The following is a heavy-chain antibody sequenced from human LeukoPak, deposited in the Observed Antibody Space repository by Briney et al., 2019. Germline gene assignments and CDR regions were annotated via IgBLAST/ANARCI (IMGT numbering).Heavy chain of an antibody. Sequence: GGSLRLSCAASGFTFSSYSMNWVRQAPGKGLEWVSSISSSSSYIYYADSVKGRFTISRDNAKNSLYLQMNSLRAEDTAVYYCARDGNRGQDYYYYYGMDIWGQGTTVTVSS. CDR1: GFTFSSYS. J-gene: IGHJ6*02. CDR2: ISSSSSYI. CDR3: ARDGNRGQDYYYYYGMDI. D-gene: IGHD3-10*01. V-gene: IGHV3-21*01.